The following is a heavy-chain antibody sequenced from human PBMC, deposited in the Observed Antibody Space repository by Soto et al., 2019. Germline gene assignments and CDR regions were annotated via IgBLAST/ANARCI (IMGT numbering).Heavy chain of an antibody. CDR1: GFTFSNYW. V-gene: IGHV3-74*01. D-gene: IGHD5-12*01. J-gene: IGHJ5*02. Sequence: EVQLVESGGGLVQPGGSLRLSCAASGFTFSNYWMHWVRQAPGKGLVWVSRINSDGSTTNYADSVEGRVTIARDNAKSTLYLQVNSLRADDTAGYFCVRGAYRAYWHDPWGQGTLVTVSS. CDR3: VRGAYRAYWHDP. CDR2: INSDGSTT.